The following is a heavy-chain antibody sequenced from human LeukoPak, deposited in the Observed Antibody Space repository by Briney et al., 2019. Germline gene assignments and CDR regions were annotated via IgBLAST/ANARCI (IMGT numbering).Heavy chain of an antibody. J-gene: IGHJ4*02. Sequence: GGSLRLSCAASGFSFSHYAMSWVRQAPARGGEWVSSLRGDGETLPPASVKGRSPLSTDDSRNTVYLQLNNLRVDDTAVYYCARASWISSADAVWWGQGTLVTVSS. D-gene: IGHD2-2*03. CDR3: ARASWISSADAVW. V-gene: IGHV3-23*01. CDR2: LRGDGETL. CDR1: GFSFSHYA.